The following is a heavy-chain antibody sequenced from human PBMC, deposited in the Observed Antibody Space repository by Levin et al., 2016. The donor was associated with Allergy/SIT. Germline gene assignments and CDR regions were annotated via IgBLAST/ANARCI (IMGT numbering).Heavy chain of an antibody. Sequence: GGSLRLSCAASGFTFSSYWMHWVRQAPGKGLVWVSRINSDGSSTSYADSVKGRFTISRDNAKNTLYLQMNSLRAEDTAVYYCARDGQYYDFWSGYSYYYGMDVWGQGTTVTVSS. D-gene: IGHD3-3*01. CDR1: GFTFSSYW. V-gene: IGHV3-74*01. CDR2: INSDGSST. J-gene: IGHJ6*02. CDR3: ARDGQYYDFWSGYSYYYGMDV.